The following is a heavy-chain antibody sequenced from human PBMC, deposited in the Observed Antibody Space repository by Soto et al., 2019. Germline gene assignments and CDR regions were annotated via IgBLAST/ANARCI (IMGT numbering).Heavy chain of an antibody. J-gene: IGHJ6*03. V-gene: IGHV4-59*08. CDR1: GGSIRSHN. CDR3: ARHLFDSWKGYSYYYYMDV. Sequence: QVQLQESGPGLVKPSETLSLTCSVPGGSIRSHNWSWIRQPPGKGLEWIGCMYYSAMTEYNPSLKSRVTISADTSNNKVSLRLTSVTAADTAVYYCARHLFDSWKGYSYYYYMDVWGKGTAVTVSS. CDR2: MYYSAMT. D-gene: IGHD3-3*01.